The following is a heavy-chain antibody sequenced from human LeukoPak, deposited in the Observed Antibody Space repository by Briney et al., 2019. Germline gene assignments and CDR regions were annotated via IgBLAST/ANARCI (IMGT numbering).Heavy chain of an antibody. J-gene: IGHJ4*02. Sequence: GASVKVSCKVSGYTLSEISMYWVRQVPGKGLEWMGGIDREDGQTIYAQKFQGRVTMTEDTSTDTAYMEVSRLTSEDTAFYYCATVGYSYGAFDYWGQGTLVTVSS. V-gene: IGHV1-24*01. CDR2: IDREDGQT. CDR1: GYTLSEIS. D-gene: IGHD5-18*01. CDR3: ATVGYSYGAFDY.